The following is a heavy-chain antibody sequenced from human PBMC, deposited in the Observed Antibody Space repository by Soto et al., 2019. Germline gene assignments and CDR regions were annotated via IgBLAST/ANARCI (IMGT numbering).Heavy chain of an antibody. CDR1: GGTFSSYA. Sequence: QVQLVQSGAEGKKPGSSVKVSCKASGGTFSSYAISWVRQAPGQGLEWMGGIIPIFGTANYAQKFQGRVTITADESTSTAYMELSSLRSEDTAVYYCARDRRAAREKGYFDYWGQGTLVTVSS. D-gene: IGHD6-6*01. CDR3: ARDRRAAREKGYFDY. CDR2: IIPIFGTA. V-gene: IGHV1-69*01. J-gene: IGHJ4*02.